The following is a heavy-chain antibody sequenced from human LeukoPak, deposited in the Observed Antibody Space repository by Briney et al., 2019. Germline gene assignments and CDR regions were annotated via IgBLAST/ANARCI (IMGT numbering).Heavy chain of an antibody. D-gene: IGHD6-19*01. V-gene: IGHV1-2*02. J-gene: IGHJ4*02. CDR2: INPNSGGT. Sequence: GASLKVSCKASGCTFTGYYMHWVRQAPGQGLEWMGWINPNSGGTNYAQKFQGRVTMTRDTSISTAYMELSRLRSDDTAVYYCARSGSSGWYQPSRYWGQGTLVTVSS. CDR3: ARSGSSGWYQPSRY. CDR1: GCTFTGYY.